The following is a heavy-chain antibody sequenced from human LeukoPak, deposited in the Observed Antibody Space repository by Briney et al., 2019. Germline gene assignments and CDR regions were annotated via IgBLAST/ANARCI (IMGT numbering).Heavy chain of an antibody. CDR3: ARLINYYGSGSSGDP. J-gene: IGHJ5*02. V-gene: IGHV5-51*01. Sequence: GESLKISCKGSGYSFTSYWIGWVRQMPGKGLEWMGIIYPDDSDTRYSPSFQGQVTISADKSISTAYLQWSSLKASDTAMYYCARLINYYGSGSSGDPWGQGTLVTVSS. CDR1: GYSFTSYW. CDR2: IYPDDSDT. D-gene: IGHD3-10*01.